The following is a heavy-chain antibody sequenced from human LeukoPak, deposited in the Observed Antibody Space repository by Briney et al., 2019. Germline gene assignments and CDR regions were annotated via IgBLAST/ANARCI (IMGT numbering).Heavy chain of an antibody. J-gene: IGHJ4*02. CDR3: AKEGYYGSGSFPDS. D-gene: IGHD3-10*01. CDR2: ISHDGSNE. V-gene: IGHV3-30*18. Sequence: GGPLKFSVEASGLTLIGYGRPWFRGVPAKGLEGIPVISHDGSNEYYIDSVKGRFTISRDNSKSTLYLQMNSLRVEDTAIYYCAKEGYYGSGSFPDSWGQGTLVTVSS. CDR1: GLTLIGYG.